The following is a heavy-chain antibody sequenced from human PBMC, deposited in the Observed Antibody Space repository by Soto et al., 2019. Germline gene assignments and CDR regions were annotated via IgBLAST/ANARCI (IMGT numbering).Heavy chain of an antibody. J-gene: IGHJ4*02. CDR3: ARDEGHCSITNCCPFAY. CDR1: GGSISSGGYY. Sequence: SETLSLTCTVSGGSISSGGYYWSWIRQHPGKDLEWIGYIYYSGGTYYNPSLKSRVTISVDTSKNQFSLKLSSVTAADTAVYYCARDEGHCSITNCCPFAYWGQGILVTVSS. D-gene: IGHD2-2*01. CDR2: IYYSGGT. V-gene: IGHV4-31*02.